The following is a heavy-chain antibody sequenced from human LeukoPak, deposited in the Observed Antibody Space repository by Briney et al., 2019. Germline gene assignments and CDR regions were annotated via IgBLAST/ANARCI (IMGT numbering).Heavy chain of an antibody. CDR3: AKLVESGNYRYYYYYYVDV. J-gene: IGHJ6*03. V-gene: IGHV3-23*01. Sequence: GGSLRLSCAASGFTFSSYAMSWVRQAPGKGLEWVSAISGSGGSTNYAESVKGRFTISRDNSTNTLYLQMNSLRAEDTAVYYCAKLVESGNYRYYYYYYVDVWGKGTTVTVSS. D-gene: IGHD4-11*01. CDR1: GFTFSSYA. CDR2: ISGSGGST.